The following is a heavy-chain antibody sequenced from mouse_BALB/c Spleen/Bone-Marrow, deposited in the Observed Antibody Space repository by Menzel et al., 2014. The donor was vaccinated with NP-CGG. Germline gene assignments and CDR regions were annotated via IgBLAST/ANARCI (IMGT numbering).Heavy chain of an antibody. CDR3: ARLNYYGNLFV. Sequence: EVKVIESGGGLAQPGGSLKLSCAASGFDFSRYWMSWVRQAPGKGLEWIGEINPDSSTINYTPSLKDKFIISRDNAKNTLNLQMSKVRSEDTALYYCARLNYYGNLFVWGAGTTVTVSS. V-gene: IGHV4-1*02. J-gene: IGHJ1*01. D-gene: IGHD1-1*01. CDR1: GFDFSRYW. CDR2: INPDSSTI.